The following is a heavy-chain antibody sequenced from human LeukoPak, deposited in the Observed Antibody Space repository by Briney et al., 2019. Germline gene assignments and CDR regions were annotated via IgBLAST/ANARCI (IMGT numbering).Heavy chain of an antibody. V-gene: IGHV1-69*13. D-gene: IGHD2-21*02. CDR2: IIPIFGTA. Sequence: SVKVSCKASGGTFSSYAISWVRQAPGQGLEWMGGIIPIFGTANYAQKFQGRVTITADESTSTAYMELSSLKSEDTAVYYCARAAPAYCGGDCYRSGDAFDIWGQGTMVTVSS. CDR1: GGTFSSYA. CDR3: ARAAPAYCGGDCYRSGDAFDI. J-gene: IGHJ3*02.